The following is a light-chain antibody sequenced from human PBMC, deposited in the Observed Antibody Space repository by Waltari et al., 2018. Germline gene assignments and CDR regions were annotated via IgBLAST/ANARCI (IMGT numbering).Light chain of an antibody. CDR2: AAS. Sequence: DIQMTPSPPSLSAAVRDRVTITCRASQPISTCLAWYQQKPGTAPKLLIYAASNLQSGVPSRFSGSGSGTYFTLTIRSLQPEDFATYYCHQANSFPVTFGGGTKVEIK. CDR3: HQANSFPVT. CDR1: QPISTC. V-gene: IGKV1-12*01. J-gene: IGKJ4*01.